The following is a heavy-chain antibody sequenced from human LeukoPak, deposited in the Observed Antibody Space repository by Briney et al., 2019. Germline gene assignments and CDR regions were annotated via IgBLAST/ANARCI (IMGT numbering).Heavy chain of an antibody. CDR2: INAGNGNT. Sequence: ASVKVSCKASGYTFTSYAMHWVRQAPGQRLEWMGWINAGNGNTKYSQKFQGRVTITRDTSASTAYMELSSLRSEDTAVYYCASSRPPPPRLRYGSGRPLLHLDPWGQGTLVTVSS. J-gene: IGHJ5*02. CDR1: GYTFTSYA. CDR3: ASSRPPPPRLRYGSGRPLLHLDP. D-gene: IGHD3-10*01. V-gene: IGHV1-3*01.